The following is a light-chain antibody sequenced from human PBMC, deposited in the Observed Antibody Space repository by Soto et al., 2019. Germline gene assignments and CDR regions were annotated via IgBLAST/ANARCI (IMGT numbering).Light chain of an antibody. CDR3: SSDAGSREV. V-gene: IGLV2-8*01. J-gene: IGLJ2*01. CDR1: SSDVGGYNY. Sequence: SALTQPPSASGSPGQSVTISCTGTSSDVGGYNYVSWYQQHPGKAPKLMIYEVSKRPSGVPDRFSGSKAGNTASLTVSGLQAEDEADYYCSSDAGSREVFGGGTKLTVL. CDR2: EVS.